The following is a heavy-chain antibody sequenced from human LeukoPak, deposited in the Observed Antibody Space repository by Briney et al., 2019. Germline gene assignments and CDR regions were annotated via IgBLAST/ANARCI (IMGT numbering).Heavy chain of an antibody. Sequence: ASVKVSCKASGYTFTSCDINWVRQATGQGLEWMGWMNPNSGNTGYGQSFQGRITMTRDISIGTACMESSNLTSEDTAIYYCTRGSSGRRDNWGQGTLVTVSA. J-gene: IGHJ4*02. D-gene: IGHD6-19*01. V-gene: IGHV1-8*01. CDR2: MNPNSGNT. CDR1: GYTFTSCD. CDR3: TRGSSGRRDN.